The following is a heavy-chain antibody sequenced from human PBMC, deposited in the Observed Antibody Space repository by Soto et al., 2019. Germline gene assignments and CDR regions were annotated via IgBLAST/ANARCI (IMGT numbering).Heavy chain of an antibody. Sequence: ASVKVSCKASGYTFTSYYMHWVRQAPGQGLEWMGIINPSGGSTSYAQKFQGRATMTRNTSISTAYMELSSLRSEDTAVYYCARATIFGVVPKGGAFDIWGQGTMVTVSS. J-gene: IGHJ3*02. CDR2: INPSGGST. CDR1: GYTFTSYY. V-gene: IGHV1-46*01. D-gene: IGHD3-3*01. CDR3: ARATIFGVVPKGGAFDI.